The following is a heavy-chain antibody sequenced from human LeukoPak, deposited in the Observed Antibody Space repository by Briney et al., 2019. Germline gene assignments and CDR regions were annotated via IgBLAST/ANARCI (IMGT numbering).Heavy chain of an antibody. CDR3: AKDVNVGGDYFDY. CDR1: GFMFRNYG. D-gene: IGHD3-10*01. J-gene: IGHJ4*02. V-gene: IGHV3-30*02. CDR2: IRYDGSIK. Sequence: GGSLRLSCAASGFMFRNYGMHWVRLGPGKGLEWVAFIRYDGSIKYYVDSVKGRFTVSRDNSKNTLYLQMNSLRADDTAVYYCAKDVNVGGDYFDYWGQGTLVTVSS.